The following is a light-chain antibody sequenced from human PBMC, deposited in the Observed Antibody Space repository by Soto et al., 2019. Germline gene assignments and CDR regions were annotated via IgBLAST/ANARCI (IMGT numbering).Light chain of an antibody. CDR1: SSDVGSYNF. J-gene: IGLJ1*01. CDR3: CSYAGSSIYV. CDR2: EGS. V-gene: IGLV2-23*01. Sequence: QSALTQPASVSGSPGQSITISCTGTSSDVGSYNFVSWYQHHPGKAPEVMIYEGSKRPSGVSSRFYGSKSGNTASLTISGLQAETEADYYCCSYAGSSIYVFGTGTKLTVL.